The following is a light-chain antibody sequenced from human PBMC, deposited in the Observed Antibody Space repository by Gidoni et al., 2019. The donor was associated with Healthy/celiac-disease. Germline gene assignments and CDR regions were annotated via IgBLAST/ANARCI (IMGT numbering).Light chain of an antibody. J-gene: IGLJ3*02. V-gene: IGLV3-19*01. CDR3: NSRDSSGNHLGV. CDR1: RLRSYY. Sequence: SSELTQDPAGSGALGQTVRITCQGDRLRSYYASWYQQKPGQAPVLVIYGKNNRPSGIPDRFSGSSSGNTASLTITGAHAEDESDYYCNSRDSSGNHLGVFGGGTKLTVL. CDR2: GKN.